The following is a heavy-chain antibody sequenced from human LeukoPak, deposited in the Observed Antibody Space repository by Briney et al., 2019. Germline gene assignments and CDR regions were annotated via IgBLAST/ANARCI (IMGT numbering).Heavy chain of an antibody. Sequence: GASVSVSCTSSGYTFTVYDINWVRQALAQGLEWMGWMNPSTGDTGYAQKFQGRVTMTRNTSVDTAFMELSGLGSEDTAVYYCTRGSLSGSSRDYWGQGTLVTVSS. V-gene: IGHV1-8*01. CDR2: MNPSTGDT. D-gene: IGHD1-26*01. CDR1: GYTFTVYD. CDR3: TRGSLSGSSRDY. J-gene: IGHJ4*02.